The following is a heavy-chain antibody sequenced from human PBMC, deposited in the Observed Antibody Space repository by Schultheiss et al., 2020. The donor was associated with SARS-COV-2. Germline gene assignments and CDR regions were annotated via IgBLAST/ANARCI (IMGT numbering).Heavy chain of an antibody. Sequence: SETLSLTCTVSGGSISSSSYYWGWIRQPPGKGLEWIGSIYYSGSTYYNPSLKSRVTISVDTSKNQFSLKLSSVTAADTALYYCARANSNRWGDYWGQGTLVTVSS. D-gene: IGHD4-23*01. CDR2: IYYSGST. J-gene: IGHJ4*02. CDR3: ARANSNRWGDY. V-gene: IGHV4-39*07. CDR1: GGSISSSSYY.